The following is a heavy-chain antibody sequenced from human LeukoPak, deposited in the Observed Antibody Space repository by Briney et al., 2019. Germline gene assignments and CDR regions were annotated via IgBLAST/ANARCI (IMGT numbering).Heavy chain of an antibody. CDR3: ARKSGWYGSYYYGMDV. D-gene: IGHD6-19*01. CDR2: ISSSSSYT. J-gene: IGHJ6*04. CDR1: GFTFSDYY. V-gene: IGHV3-11*06. Sequence: SGGSLRLSCAPSGFTFSDYYMSWIRQAPGKGLEWVSYISSSSSYTNYADSVKGRFTISRDNAKNSLYLQMNSLRAEDTAVYYCARKSGWYGSYYYGMDVWGKGTTVTVSS.